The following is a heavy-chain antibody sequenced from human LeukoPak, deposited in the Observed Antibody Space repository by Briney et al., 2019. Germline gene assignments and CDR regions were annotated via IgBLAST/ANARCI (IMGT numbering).Heavy chain of an antibody. J-gene: IGHJ4*02. CDR1: GGSISSSSYY. V-gene: IGHV4-39*07. D-gene: IGHD5-18*01. CDR2: TYYSGST. CDR3: ARIYRGYIYGPYDY. Sequence: SETLSLTCTVSGGSISSSSYYWGWIRQPPGKGLEWIGSTYYSGSTYYNPSLKSRVTISVDTSKNQFSLKLSSVTAADTAVYYCARIYRGYIYGPYDYWGQGTLVTVSS.